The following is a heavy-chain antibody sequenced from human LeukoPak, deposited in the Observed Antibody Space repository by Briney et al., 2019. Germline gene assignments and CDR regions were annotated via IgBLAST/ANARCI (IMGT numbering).Heavy chain of an antibody. V-gene: IGHV1-2*02. J-gene: IGHJ6*02. Sequence: ALVKVSCKASGYTFTGYYMHWVRQAPGQGLEWMGWTNPNSGGTNYAQKFQGRVTMTRDTSISTAYMELCRLRSDDTAVYYCARGSTIFGVVIIGYGMDVWGQGTTVTVSS. CDR2: TNPNSGGT. D-gene: IGHD3-3*01. CDR3: ARGSTIFGVVIIGYGMDV. CDR1: GYTFTGYY.